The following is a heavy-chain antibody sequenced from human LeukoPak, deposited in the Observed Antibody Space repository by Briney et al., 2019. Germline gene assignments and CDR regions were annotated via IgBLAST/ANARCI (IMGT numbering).Heavy chain of an antibody. D-gene: IGHD2-15*01. CDR1: GGTFSSYA. CDR3: ARGVVVAATQAFDI. V-gene: IGHV1-69*04. J-gene: IGHJ3*02. CDR2: IIPILGIA. Sequence: SVKVSCKASGGTFSSYAISWVRQAPGQGLEWMGRIIPILGIANYAQKFQGRVTITADKSTSTAYLELSSLRSEDTAVYYCARGVVVAATQAFDIWGQGTMVTVSS.